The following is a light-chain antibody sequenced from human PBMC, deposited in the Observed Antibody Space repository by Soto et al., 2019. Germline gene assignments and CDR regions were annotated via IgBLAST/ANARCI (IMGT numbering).Light chain of an antibody. V-gene: IGLV2-14*01. CDR2: EVS. CDR1: SSDVGGYNY. CDR3: SSYTCSSTLV. Sequence: QSALTQPASVSGSPGQSITISCTGTSSDVGGYNYVSWYQQHPGKAPKLMIYEVSNRPSGVSNRFSGSKSGNTASLTISGLQAEDEADYYCSSYTCSSTLVFGGGTKLT. J-gene: IGLJ2*01.